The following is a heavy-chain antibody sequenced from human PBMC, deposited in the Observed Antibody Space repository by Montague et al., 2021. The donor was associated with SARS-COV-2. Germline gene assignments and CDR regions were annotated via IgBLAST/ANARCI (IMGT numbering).Heavy chain of an antibody. CDR2: LFYSVNT. J-gene: IGHJ3*02. D-gene: IGHD3-3*01. CDR1: GGSISSSDYY. Sequence: SETLSLTCTVAGGSISSSDYYWGWIRQPPGKGLEWIGSLFYSVNTXYNPSVKSRVTISVDTSKNQFSLTLSSVTAADTAVYYCARTNYDFWRGHQRGGAFDIWGQGTMVTVSS. CDR3: ARTNYDFWRGHQRGGAFDI. V-gene: IGHV4-39*01.